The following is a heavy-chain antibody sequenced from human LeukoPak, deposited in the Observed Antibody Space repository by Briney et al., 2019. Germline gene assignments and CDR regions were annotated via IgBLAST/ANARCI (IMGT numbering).Heavy chain of an antibody. Sequence: GGSLRLSCAASGFTFSSYAMSWVRQAPGKGLEWVSAISGSGVSTYCADSVKGRFTISRDNSKNTLYLQMNSLRAEDTAVYYCAKNSQTRSTGTQYYYYGMDVWGKGTTVTVSS. J-gene: IGHJ6*04. CDR2: ISGSGVST. V-gene: IGHV3-23*01. CDR1: GFTFSSYA. D-gene: IGHD4-17*01. CDR3: AKNSQTRSTGTQYYYYGMDV.